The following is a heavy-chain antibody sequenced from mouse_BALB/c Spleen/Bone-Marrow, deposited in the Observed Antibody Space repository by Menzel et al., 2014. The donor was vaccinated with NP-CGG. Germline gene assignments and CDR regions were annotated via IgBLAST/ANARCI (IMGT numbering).Heavy chain of an antibody. CDR2: VNPGSGGA. V-gene: IGHV1-54*01. D-gene: IGHD3-2*01. CDR1: GYAFTSYL. Sequence: VQLQQSGAELVRPGTSVKVSCKASGYAFTSYLIEWIKQRPGQGLEWIGVVNPGSGGANYNEKFKGEATLTADKSSSTAYMQISSLTSDDSAVYFCAREWTARTPSYWGQGTALTVSS. CDR3: AREWTARTPSY. J-gene: IGHJ2*01.